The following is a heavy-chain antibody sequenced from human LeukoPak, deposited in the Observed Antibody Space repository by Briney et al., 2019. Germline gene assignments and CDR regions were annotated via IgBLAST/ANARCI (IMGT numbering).Heavy chain of an antibody. V-gene: IGHV4-59*01. D-gene: IGHD1-26*01. CDR2: IYYSGST. CDR3: ARASGSYSKYYFDY. J-gene: IGHJ4*02. CDR1: GGSISSYY. Sequence: SETLSLTCTVSGGSISSYYWSWIRQPPGKGLEWIGYIYYSGSTDYNPSLKSRVTMSVDTSKSQFSLKLSSVTAADTAVYYCARASGSYSKYYFDYWGQETLVTVSS.